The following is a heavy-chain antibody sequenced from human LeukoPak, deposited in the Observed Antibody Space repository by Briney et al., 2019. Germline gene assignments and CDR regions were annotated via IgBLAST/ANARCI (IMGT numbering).Heavy chain of an antibody. J-gene: IGHJ6*03. CDR3: ATGGMYSGYRLGYCSGGSCENYYYYYMDV. CDR1: GFTFSSYG. D-gene: IGHD2-15*01. V-gene: IGHV3-23*01. Sequence: GGTLRLSCAASGFTFSSYGMSGVRQAPGKGREGVSAISGSGGSTYYADSVKGRFTISRDNSKNTLYLQMNSLSAEDTAVYYCATGGMYSGYRLGYCSGGSCENYYYYYMDVWGKGTTVTISS. CDR2: ISGSGGST.